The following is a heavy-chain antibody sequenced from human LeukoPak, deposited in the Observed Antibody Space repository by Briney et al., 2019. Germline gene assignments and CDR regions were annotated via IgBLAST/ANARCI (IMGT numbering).Heavy chain of an antibody. CDR2: IYYSGST. Sequence: SETLSLTCTVSGGSISSSSYYWGWIRQPPGKGLEWIGSIYYSGSTYYNPSLKSRVTISVDTSKNQFSLKLSSVTAADTAAYYCAGFIAGARSDAFDIWGQGTMVTVSS. D-gene: IGHD6-13*01. CDR3: AGFIAGARSDAFDI. J-gene: IGHJ3*02. V-gene: IGHV4-39*01. CDR1: GGSISSSSYY.